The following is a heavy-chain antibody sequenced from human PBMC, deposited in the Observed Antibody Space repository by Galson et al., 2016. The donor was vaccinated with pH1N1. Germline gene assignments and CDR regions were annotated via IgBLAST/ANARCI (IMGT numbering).Heavy chain of an antibody. CDR1: GGSISDHY. CDR3: ARGAIVGASEKRFDP. D-gene: IGHD3-16*02. V-gene: IGHV4-4*09. CDR2: IDDSGRA. Sequence: TLSLTCVVSGGSISDHYWIWIRQAPEKGLDWIGYIDDSGRAKHNPSFKSRVTISVDTSKSQFSLKLTSLTAADTGAYYCARGAIVGASEKRFDPWGQGTLVIVSA. J-gene: IGHJ5*02.